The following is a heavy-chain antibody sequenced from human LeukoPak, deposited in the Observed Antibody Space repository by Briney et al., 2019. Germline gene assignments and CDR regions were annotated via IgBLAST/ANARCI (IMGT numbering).Heavy chain of an antibody. D-gene: IGHD2-2*02. Sequence: SETVSLTCAVYGGSFSGYYWSWIRQPPGKGLEWIGEINHSGSTNYNPSLKSRVTISVDTSKNQFSLKLSSVTAADTAVYYCARGCGSTSCYTNYWGQGTLVTVSS. V-gene: IGHV4-34*01. CDR2: INHSGST. CDR3: ARGCGSTSCYTNY. J-gene: IGHJ4*02. CDR1: GGSFSGYY.